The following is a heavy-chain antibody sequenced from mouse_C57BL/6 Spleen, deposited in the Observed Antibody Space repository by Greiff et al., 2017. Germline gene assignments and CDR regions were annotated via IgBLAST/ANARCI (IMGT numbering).Heavy chain of an antibody. D-gene: IGHD1-1*01. Sequence: VQLQQSGPELVKPGASVKISCKASGYSFTGYYMHWVKQSSEKSLEWIGEINPSTGGTSYNQKFKGKATLTVDKSSSTAYMQLKSLTSEDSAVYYCARRNYGSSPYAMDYWGQGTSVTVSS. CDR3: ARRNYGSSPYAMDY. J-gene: IGHJ4*01. CDR2: INPSTGGT. V-gene: IGHV1-43*01. CDR1: GYSFTGYY.